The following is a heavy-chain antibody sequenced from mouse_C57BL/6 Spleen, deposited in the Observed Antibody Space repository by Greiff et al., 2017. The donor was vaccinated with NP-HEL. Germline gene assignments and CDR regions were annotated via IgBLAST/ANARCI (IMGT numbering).Heavy chain of an antibody. D-gene: IGHD2-2*01. CDR1: GYTFTGYW. CDR3: ARGGRIYYGYDYAMDD. Sequence: QVQLQQSGAELMKPGASVKLSCKATGYTFTGYWIEWVKQRPGHGLEWIGEILPGSGSTNYNEKFKGKATFTADTSSNTAYMQLSSLTTEDSAVYYGARGGRIYYGYDYAMDDWGKGTSVTVSS. V-gene: IGHV1-9*01. J-gene: IGHJ4*01. CDR2: ILPGSGST.